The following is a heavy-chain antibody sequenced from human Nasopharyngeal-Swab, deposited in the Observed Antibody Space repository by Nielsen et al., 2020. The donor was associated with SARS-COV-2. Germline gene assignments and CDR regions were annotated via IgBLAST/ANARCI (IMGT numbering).Heavy chain of an antibody. J-gene: IGHJ4*02. Sequence: GGSLRLSCAASGFTFSSYGMHWVRQAPGKGLEWVAVISYDGSNKYYADSVKGRFTIPRDNSKNTLYLQMNSLRAEDTAVYYCARGSGSYKEILFDYWGQGTLVTVS. V-gene: IGHV3-30*03. D-gene: IGHD1-26*01. CDR1: GFTFSSYG. CDR3: ARGSGSYKEILFDY. CDR2: ISYDGSNK.